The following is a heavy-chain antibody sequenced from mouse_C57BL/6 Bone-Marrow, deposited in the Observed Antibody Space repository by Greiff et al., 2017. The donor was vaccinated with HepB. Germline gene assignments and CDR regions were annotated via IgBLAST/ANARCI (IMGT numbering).Heavy chain of an antibody. CDR3: TTLPHGYPLYAMDY. CDR2: IDPEDGDT. D-gene: IGHD2-2*01. J-gene: IGHJ4*01. V-gene: IGHV14-1*01. Sequence: VQLQQSGAELVRPGASVKLSCTASGFNIKDYYMHWVKQRPEQGLEWIGRIDPEDGDTEYAPKFQGKATMTADTSSNTAYLQLSSLTSEDTAVYYCTTLPHGYPLYAMDYWGQGTSVTVSS. CDR1: GFNIKDYY.